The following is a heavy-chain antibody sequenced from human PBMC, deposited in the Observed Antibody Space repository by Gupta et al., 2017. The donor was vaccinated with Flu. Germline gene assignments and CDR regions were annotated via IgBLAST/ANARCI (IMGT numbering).Heavy chain of an antibody. CDR2: ISYDGSNK. Sequence: ESGGGVVQPGRSLRLSCAASGFTFSSYGMHWVRQAPGKGLEWVAVISYDGSNKYYADSVKGRFTISRDNSKNTLYLQMNSLRAEDTAVYYCAKDGIAARRNYYYMDVWGKGTTVTVSS. J-gene: IGHJ6*03. V-gene: IGHV3-30*18. CDR1: GFTFSSYG. D-gene: IGHD6-6*01. CDR3: AKDGIAARRNYYYMDV.